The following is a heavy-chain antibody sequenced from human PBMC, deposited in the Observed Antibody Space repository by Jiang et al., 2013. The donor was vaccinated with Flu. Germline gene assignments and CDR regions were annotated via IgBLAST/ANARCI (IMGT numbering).Heavy chain of an antibody. CDR1: GFTFSSYA. CDR3: AKPSRGGSYFCSHALFLYPGCAFDI. D-gene: IGHD1-26*01. J-gene: IGHJ3*02. CDR2: ISGSGGST. V-gene: IGHV3-23*01. Sequence: VQLLESGGGLVQPGGSLRLSCAASGFTFSSYAMSWVRQAPGKGLEWVSAISGSGGSTYYADSVKGRFTISRDNSKNTLYLQMNSLRAEDTAVYYCAKPSRGGSYFCSHALFLYPGCAFDIWGQGTMVTVSS.